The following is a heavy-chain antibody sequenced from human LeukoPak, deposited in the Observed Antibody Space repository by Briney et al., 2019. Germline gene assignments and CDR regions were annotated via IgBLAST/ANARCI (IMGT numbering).Heavy chain of an antibody. CDR2: ISYDGSNK. V-gene: IGHV3-30-3*01. J-gene: IGHJ5*02. D-gene: IGHD6-19*01. CDR3: AKGGTVAGP. Sequence: GGSLRLSCAASGFTFSSYAMHWVRQAPGKGLEWVAVISYDGSNKYYADSVKGRFTISRDNSKNSLNLQMNSLRAEDTAVYYCAKGGTVAGPWGQGTLVSGSS. CDR1: GFTFSSYA.